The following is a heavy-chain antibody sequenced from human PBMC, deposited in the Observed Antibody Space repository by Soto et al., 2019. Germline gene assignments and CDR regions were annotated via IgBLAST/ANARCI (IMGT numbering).Heavy chain of an antibody. CDR1: GFRFSDHY. CDR3: AGDPYYYGSAF. J-gene: IGHJ4*02. Sequence: QVQLVESGGGLVEPGGSLRLSCAASGFRFSDHYMTWIRQAPGKGLEWVSKISSSGTTMYYSDSVKGRFTVSRDNAQNSLYLEMKSRRADDTVVYYCAGDPYYYGSAFWGQGTLVTVSS. V-gene: IGHV3-11*01. CDR2: ISSSGTTM. D-gene: IGHD3-10*01.